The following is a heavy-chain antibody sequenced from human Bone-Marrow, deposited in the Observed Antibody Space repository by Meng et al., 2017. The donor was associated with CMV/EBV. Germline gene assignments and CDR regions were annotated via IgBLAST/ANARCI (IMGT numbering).Heavy chain of an antibody. J-gene: IGHJ4*02. V-gene: IGHV4-39*07. D-gene: IGHD7-27*01. CDR2: IYYSGST. Sequence: SETLSLTCTVSGGSISSSSYYWGWIRQPPGKGLEWIGSIYYSGSTYYNPSLKSRVTISVDTSKNQFSLKLSSVTAADTAVYYCARDPGVGLDYCGQGTLVTVSS. CDR1: GGSISSSSYY. CDR3: ARDPGVGLDY.